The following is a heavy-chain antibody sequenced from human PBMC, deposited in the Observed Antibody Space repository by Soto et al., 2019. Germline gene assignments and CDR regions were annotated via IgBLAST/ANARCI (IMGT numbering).Heavy chain of an antibody. CDR2: TRDKTNSYTT. J-gene: IGHJ4*02. CDR1: GFTFSDHY. CDR3: SRTKLGPYYFDY. D-gene: IGHD3-16*01. V-gene: IGHV3-72*01. Sequence: GGSLRLSCAASGFTFSDHYMDWVRQAPGKGLEWVGRTRDKTNSYTTEYAASVKGRFTISRDDSKSSLYLQMNSLKTEDTAVYYCSRTKLGPYYFDYWGQGTLVTVSS.